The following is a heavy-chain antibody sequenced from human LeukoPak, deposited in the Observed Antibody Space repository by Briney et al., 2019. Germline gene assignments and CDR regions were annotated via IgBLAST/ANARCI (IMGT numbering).Heavy chain of an antibody. V-gene: IGHV3-48*03. D-gene: IGHD2-2*01. Sequence: PGGSLRLSCAASGFTFSSYEMNWVRQAPGKGLEWVSYISISGSTIYYADSVKGRFAISRDNAKNSLYLPMNSLRAEDTAVYYCAREGVVVSAAVDYWGQGTLVTVSS. J-gene: IGHJ4*02. CDR3: AREGVVVSAAVDY. CDR2: ISISGSTI. CDR1: GFTFSSYE.